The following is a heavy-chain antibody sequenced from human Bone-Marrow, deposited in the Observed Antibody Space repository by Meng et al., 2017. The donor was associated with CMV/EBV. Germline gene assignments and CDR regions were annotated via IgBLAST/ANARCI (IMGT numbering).Heavy chain of an antibody. V-gene: IGHV1-2*02. J-gene: IGHJ5*02. D-gene: IGHD2-2*02. CDR3: ARAWVPTCITPTCHTGMGS. Sequence: ASVKVSCKASGYSFTNYYIHWVRQAPGQGLEWMGWINPNNGDTDYAQDFQGRISVTTDTSITTVYMELDNLRSDDTAVYSCARAWVPTCITPTCHTGMGSWGQGTLVTVSS. CDR1: GYSFTNYY. CDR2: INPNNGDT.